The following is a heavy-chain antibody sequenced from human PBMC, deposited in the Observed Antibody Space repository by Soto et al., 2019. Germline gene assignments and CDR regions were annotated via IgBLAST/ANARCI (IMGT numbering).Heavy chain of an antibody. CDR3: ARLISPGITGTKNY. CDR1: GGSISSSSYY. J-gene: IGHJ4*02. D-gene: IGHD1-7*01. Sequence: SETLSLTCTVSGGSISSSSYYWGWIRQPPGKGLEWIGSIYYSGSTYYNPSLKSRVTISVDTSKNQFSLKLSSVTAADTAVYYCARLISPGITGTKNYWGQGTLVTVSS. CDR2: IYYSGST. V-gene: IGHV4-39*01.